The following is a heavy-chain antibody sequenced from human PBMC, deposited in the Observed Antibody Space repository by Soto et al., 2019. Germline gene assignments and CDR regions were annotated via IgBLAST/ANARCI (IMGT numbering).Heavy chain of an antibody. Sequence: GGSLRLSCSASGFTFSDYSMHWARQAPGKGLQYVSTISSDGDITYYADSVKGRFTISRDNSKNTLYLQMNSLRPEDTAVYYCVKVSTFYDILTGYYSTNFFDPWGQGTLVTVSS. J-gene: IGHJ5*02. D-gene: IGHD3-9*01. CDR2: ISSDGDIT. CDR1: GFTFSDYS. V-gene: IGHV3-64D*06. CDR3: VKVSTFYDILTGYYSTNFFDP.